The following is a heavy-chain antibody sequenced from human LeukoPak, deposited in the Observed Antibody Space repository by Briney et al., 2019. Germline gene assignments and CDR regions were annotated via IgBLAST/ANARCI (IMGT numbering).Heavy chain of an antibody. Sequence: PSENPSPTRTVPCGSLSTYQWNLIRQPPRKGLEGIGDIYYSGSTNHHPSLKSRVTISVDTSKNQFSLELNSVTAADTAVYYCARAIPNYYDSGSYLGAFDIWGQGTMVTVSS. D-gene: IGHD3-10*01. CDR3: ARAIPNYYDSGSYLGAFDI. CDR2: IYYSGST. V-gene: IGHV4-59*01. J-gene: IGHJ3*02. CDR1: CGSLSTYQ.